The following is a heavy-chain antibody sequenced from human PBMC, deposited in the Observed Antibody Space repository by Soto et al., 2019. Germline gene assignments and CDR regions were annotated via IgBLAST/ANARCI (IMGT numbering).Heavy chain of an antibody. CDR3: VGEVASGY. CDR1: GVTLSNFG. V-gene: IGHV3-30*03. J-gene: IGHJ4*02. CDR2: ISRDGSTR. D-gene: IGHD2-21*01. Sequence: QVQLVESGGGVVQPGRSLRLSCAASGVTLSNFGMHWVRQAPGKGLEWVAVISRDGSTRFYADSVKGRFTICRDSSRNTLYLQMNSLRAEDTAVYHCVGEVASGYWGQGTLVTVSS.